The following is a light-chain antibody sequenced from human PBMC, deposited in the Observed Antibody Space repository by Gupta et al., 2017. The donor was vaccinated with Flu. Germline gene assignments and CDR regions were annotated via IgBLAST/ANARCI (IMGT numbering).Light chain of an antibody. Sequence: TLSSSPLSASVGDRVTITCRTSQSISNYLDWYQQKGGKAPKLLIYAASSLQSGVPSRFSGSGSGTDFTLTISSLQSEDFAIYYCQQSYSTPGTFGQGTKVEVK. V-gene: IGKV1-39*01. CDR2: AAS. J-gene: IGKJ1*01. CDR1: QSISNY. CDR3: QQSYSTPGT.